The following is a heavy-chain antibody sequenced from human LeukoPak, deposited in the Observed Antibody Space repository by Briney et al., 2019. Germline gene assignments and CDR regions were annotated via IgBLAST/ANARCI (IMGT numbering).Heavy chain of an antibody. J-gene: IGHJ4*02. D-gene: IGHD5-18*01. V-gene: IGHV4-31*03. CDR1: GGSISSGGYY. Sequence: PSETLSLTCTVSGGSISSGGYYWSWIRQHPGKGLEWIGYIYYGGSTYYNPSLKSRVTISVDTSKNQFSLKLSSVTAADTAVYYCARNGYTYGLDYWGQGTLVTVSS. CDR2: IYYGGST. CDR3: ARNGYTYGLDY.